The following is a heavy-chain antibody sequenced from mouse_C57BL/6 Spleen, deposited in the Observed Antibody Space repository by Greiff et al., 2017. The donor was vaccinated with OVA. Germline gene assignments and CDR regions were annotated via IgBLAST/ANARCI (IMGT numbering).Heavy chain of an antibody. D-gene: IGHD1-1*01. CDR3: ARGDYYGSLDY. J-gene: IGHJ2*01. CDR1: GFTFSDYY. Sequence: EVQVVESEGGLVQPGSSMKLSCTASGFTFSDYYMAWVRQVPEKGLEWVANINYDGSSTYYLDSLKSRFIISRDNAKNILYLQMSSLKSEDTATYYCARGDYYGSLDYWGQGTTLTVSS. V-gene: IGHV5-16*01. CDR2: INYDGSST.